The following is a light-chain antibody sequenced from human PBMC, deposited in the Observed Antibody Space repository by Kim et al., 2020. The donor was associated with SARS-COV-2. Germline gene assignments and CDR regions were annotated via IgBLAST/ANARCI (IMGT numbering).Light chain of an antibody. CDR3: QRLNSYPLT. CDR2: AAS. Sequence: DIQLTQSPSFLSASVGDRVTITGRASQGISSYLAWYQQKPGQAPKLLIHAASTLQTGVPSRFSGSGSGTEFTLTISSLQPEDFATYYCQRLNSYPLTFGGGTKVDIK. J-gene: IGKJ4*01. V-gene: IGKV1-9*01. CDR1: QGISSY.